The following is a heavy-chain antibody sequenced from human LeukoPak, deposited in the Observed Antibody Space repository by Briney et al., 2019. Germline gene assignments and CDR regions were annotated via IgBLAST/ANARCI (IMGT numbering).Heavy chain of an antibody. Sequence: PGGSLRLSCAASGFTFSSYGMTWVRQAPGKGLEWVSYISSSSSTIYYADSVKGRFTISRDNAKNSLYLQLNSLRAEDTAVYYCAKDDRWLQFCCWGQGTLVTVSA. CDR2: ISSSSSTI. V-gene: IGHV3-48*01. J-gene: IGHJ4*02. CDR1: GFTFSSYG. CDR3: AKDDRWLQFCC. D-gene: IGHD5-24*01.